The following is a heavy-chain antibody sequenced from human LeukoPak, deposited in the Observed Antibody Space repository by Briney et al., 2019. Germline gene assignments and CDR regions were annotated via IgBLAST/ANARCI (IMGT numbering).Heavy chain of an antibody. CDR3: ARSSSGWHFDY. V-gene: IGHV5-51*01. Sequence: GESLKISCKASGYSFSSYWIGWVRQMPGKGLEWMGIIYPGDSDTRYSPSFQGQVTISADKSITTAYLQWTSLKASDTAIYYCARSSSGWHFDYWGQGTLVTVSS. D-gene: IGHD6-19*01. J-gene: IGHJ4*02. CDR2: IYPGDSDT. CDR1: GYSFSSYW.